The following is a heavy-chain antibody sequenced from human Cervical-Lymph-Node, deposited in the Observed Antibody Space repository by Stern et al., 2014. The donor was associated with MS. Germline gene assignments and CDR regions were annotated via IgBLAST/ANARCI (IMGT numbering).Heavy chain of an antibody. Sequence: MQLVESGAEVKKPGASVRLSCKASGYVFTAYYIHWVRQAPGQGLEWVGRIHPNSGVTDYAQKFQGSVTLSRDKSITTAYMEVNGLTSDDTAIYYCATAGPAFWFDPWGQGTLVTVSS. CDR1: GYVFTAYY. J-gene: IGHJ5*02. CDR2: IHPNSGVT. V-gene: IGHV1-2*06. D-gene: IGHD3-3*02. CDR3: ATAGPAFWFDP.